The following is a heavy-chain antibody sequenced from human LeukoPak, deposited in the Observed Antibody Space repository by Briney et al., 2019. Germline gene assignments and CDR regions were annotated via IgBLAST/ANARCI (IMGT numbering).Heavy chain of an antibody. CDR2: IKQDGSEK. CDR1: GFTFSSYW. CDR3: ARYYYDCSGPNHNDAFDI. J-gene: IGHJ3*02. D-gene: IGHD3-22*01. Sequence: GGSLRLSCAASGFTFSSYWMSWVRQAPGKGLEWVAHIKQDGSEKYYVDSVKGRFTISRDNAKNSLYLQMNSLRAEDTAVYYCARYYYDCSGPNHNDAFDIWGQGTMVTVSS. V-gene: IGHV3-7*01.